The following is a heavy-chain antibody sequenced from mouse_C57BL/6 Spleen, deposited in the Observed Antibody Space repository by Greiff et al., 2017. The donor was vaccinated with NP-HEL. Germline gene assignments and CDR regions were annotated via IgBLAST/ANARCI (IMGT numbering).Heavy chain of an antibody. CDR2: IDPSDSET. V-gene: IGHV1-52*01. CDR3: ARSDDYDAFDY. CDR1: GYTFTSYW. J-gene: IGHJ2*01. D-gene: IGHD2-4*01. Sequence: QVQLKQPGAELVRPGSSVKLSCKASGYTFTSYWMHWVKQRPIQGLEWIGNIDPSDSETHYNQKFKDKATLTVDKSSSTAYMQLSSLTSEDSAVYYCARSDDYDAFDYWGQGTTLTVSS.